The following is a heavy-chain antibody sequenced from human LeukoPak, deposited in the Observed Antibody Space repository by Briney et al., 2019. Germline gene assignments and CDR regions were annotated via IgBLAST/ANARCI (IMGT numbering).Heavy chain of an antibody. J-gene: IGHJ6*03. Sequence: SETLSLTCAVSGGSISNTSSYWGWIRQPPGKGLEWIGYIYYSGSTNYNPSLKSRVTISVDTSKNQFSLKLSSVTAADTAVYYCARTTEGYCRGRSCYSYYYYMDVWGKGTTVTVSS. D-gene: IGHD2-15*01. CDR3: ARTTEGYCRGRSCYSYYYYMDV. CDR1: GGSISNTSSY. CDR2: IYYSGST. V-gene: IGHV4-61*05.